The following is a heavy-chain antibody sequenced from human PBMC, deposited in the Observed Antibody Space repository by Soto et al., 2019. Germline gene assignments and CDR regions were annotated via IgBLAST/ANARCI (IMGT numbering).Heavy chain of an antibody. CDR2: ISSSSSTI. D-gene: IGHD3-3*01. Sequence: PGGSLRLSCAASGFTFSSYSMNWVRQAPGKGLEWVSYISSSSSTIYYADSVKGRFTISRDNAKNSLYPQTNSLRAEDTAVYYCARDFWSGPVFRWGQGTLVTVSS. CDR1: GFTFSSYS. V-gene: IGHV3-48*01. CDR3: ARDFWSGPVFR. J-gene: IGHJ4*02.